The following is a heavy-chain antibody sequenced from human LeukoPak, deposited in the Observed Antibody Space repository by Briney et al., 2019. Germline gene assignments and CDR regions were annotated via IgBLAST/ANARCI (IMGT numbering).Heavy chain of an antibody. Sequence: ASVKVSCKVSGYTLTELSMHWVRQAPGKGLEWMGGFDPEDGETIYAQESQGRVTMTEDTSTDTAYMELSSLRSEDTAVYYCATGAYYYYGMDVWGQGTTVTVSS. J-gene: IGHJ6*02. CDR2: FDPEDGET. CDR3: ATGAYYYYGMDV. CDR1: GYTLTELS. V-gene: IGHV1-24*01.